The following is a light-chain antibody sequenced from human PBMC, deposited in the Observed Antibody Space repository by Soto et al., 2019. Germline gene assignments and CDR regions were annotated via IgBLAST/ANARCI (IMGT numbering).Light chain of an antibody. CDR3: QQYDDWLRLT. CDR1: QSVSSSY. CDR2: AAS. V-gene: IGKV3D-15*01. Sequence: EIVMTQSPATLSVSPGERATLSCRASQSVSSSYLAWYQQKPGQAPRLLIYAASTRATGIPARFSGSGSGTEFNLTISSLQSEDFAVYFCQQYDDWLRLTFGGGTKVDIK. J-gene: IGKJ4*01.